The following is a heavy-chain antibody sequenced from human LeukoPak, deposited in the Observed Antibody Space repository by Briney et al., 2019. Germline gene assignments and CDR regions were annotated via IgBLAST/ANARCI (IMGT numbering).Heavy chain of an antibody. CDR1: GYTFTSYG. Sequence: ASVKVSCKASGYTFTSYGISWVRQAPGQGLEWMGWISAYNGNTNYAQKLQGRVTMTTDTSTSTAYMELGSLRSDDTAVYYCARARGDFDWLSYYYYMDVWGKGTTVTISS. V-gene: IGHV1-18*01. CDR3: ARARGDFDWLSYYYYMDV. CDR2: ISAYNGNT. D-gene: IGHD3-9*01. J-gene: IGHJ6*03.